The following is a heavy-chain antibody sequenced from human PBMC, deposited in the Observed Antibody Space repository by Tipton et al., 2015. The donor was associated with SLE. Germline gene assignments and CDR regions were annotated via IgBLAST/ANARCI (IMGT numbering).Heavy chain of an antibody. Sequence: QSGAEVKKPGSSVKVSCKASGGTFSSYAISWVRQAPGQGLEWMGGIIPIFGIANYAQKFQGRVTITTDESTSTAYMELSSLRSEDTAVYYCAKDPRKQWLVGGGMDVWGQGTTVTVSS. V-gene: IGHV1-69*05. CDR2: IIPIFGIA. D-gene: IGHD6-19*01. J-gene: IGHJ6*02. CDR1: GGTFSSYA. CDR3: AKDPRKQWLVGGGMDV.